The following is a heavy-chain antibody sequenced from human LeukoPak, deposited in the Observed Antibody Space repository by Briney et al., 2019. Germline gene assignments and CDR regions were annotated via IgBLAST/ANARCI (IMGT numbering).Heavy chain of an antibody. CDR3: ARPLASGWYSWFDP. Sequence: PSETLSLTCTVSGDSISSGSYPWGWIRQPPGKGLEWIGSIHYSGSTYYNPSLNSRVTISVDTPKNQFSLKLSSVTAADTAVYYCARPLASGWYSWFDPWGQGTLVTVSS. V-gene: IGHV4-39*01. D-gene: IGHD6-19*01. CDR1: GDSISSGSYP. CDR2: IHYSGST. J-gene: IGHJ5*02.